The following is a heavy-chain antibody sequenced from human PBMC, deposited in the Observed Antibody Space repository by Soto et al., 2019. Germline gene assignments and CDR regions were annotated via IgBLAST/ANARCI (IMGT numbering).Heavy chain of an antibody. V-gene: IGHV3-11*01. CDR2: VSTSGSTV. J-gene: IGHJ4*02. Sequence: PGGSLRLSCAASGFTFNDYYMNWIRQAPGKGLEWISYVSTSGSTVYYADSVKGRFTISRDNAKNSLFLQMNSLRAEDTAVYYCAKLPPTVTTKTGPILDWGQGTLVTVSS. D-gene: IGHD4-17*01. CDR3: AKLPPTVTTKTGPILD. CDR1: GFTFNDYY.